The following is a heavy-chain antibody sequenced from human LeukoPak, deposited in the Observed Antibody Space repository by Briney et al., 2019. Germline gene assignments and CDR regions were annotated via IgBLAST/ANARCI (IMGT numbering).Heavy chain of an antibody. CDR2: ICVGGDT. J-gene: IGHJ4*02. V-gene: IGHV3-23*01. CDR1: GFTLSSYG. CDR3: PKERPDSRAVDY. D-gene: IGHD2-21*01. Sequence: GGSLRLSCAASGFTLSSYGMSWVRQAPGKGLEWVSHICVGGDTDFADSVKGRFTLSRDNSKKTLYLQMNSLTADDTARYYCPKERPDSRAVDYWGPGILVTVSS.